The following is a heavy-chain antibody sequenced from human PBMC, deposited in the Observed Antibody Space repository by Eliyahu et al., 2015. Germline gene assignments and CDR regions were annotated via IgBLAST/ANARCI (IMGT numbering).Heavy chain of an antibody. Sequence: QVQLVQSGAEVKKPGASVKVXCXASGYTFTGXXMHWVRQAPGQGLEWMGRINPNSGGTNYAQKFQGRVTMTRDTSISTAYMELSRLRSDDTAVYYCARGLLPYPLYYYYYMDVWGKGTTVTVSS. D-gene: IGHD3-22*01. CDR3: ARGLLPYPLYYYYYMDV. V-gene: IGHV1-2*06. CDR2: INPNSGGT. J-gene: IGHJ6*03. CDR1: GYTFTGXX.